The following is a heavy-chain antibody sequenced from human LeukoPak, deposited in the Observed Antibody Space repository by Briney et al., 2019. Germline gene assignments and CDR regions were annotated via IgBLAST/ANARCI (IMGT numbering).Heavy chain of an antibody. D-gene: IGHD6-13*01. CDR1: GFTFSSYW. V-gene: IGHV3-7*01. CDR3: TRSGYGRPFDP. CDR2: IKQDGSEK. Sequence: GGSLRLSCAASGFTFSSYWMNWVRQAPGKGLEWVANIKQDGSEKYYVDSVKGRFTISRDNAKNSLYLQMNSLRAEDTAVYYCTRSGYGRPFDPWGQGTLVTVSS. J-gene: IGHJ5*02.